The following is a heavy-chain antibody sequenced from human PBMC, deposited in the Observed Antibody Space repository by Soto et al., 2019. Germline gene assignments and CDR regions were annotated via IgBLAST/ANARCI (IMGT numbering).Heavy chain of an antibody. J-gene: IGHJ5*02. CDR1: GDSVSSNSAA. CDR3: AREGGWIGYGSSTSCYTGENGLDR. D-gene: IGHD2-2*02. Sequence: PSQTLSLTCAISGDSVSSNSAAWNWIRQSPSRGLEWLGRTYYRSKWYNDYAVSVKSRITINPDTSKNQFSLQLNSVTPEDKAVYYCAREGGWIGYGSSTSCYTGENGLDRWGQGTRVTVS. V-gene: IGHV6-1*01. CDR2: TYYRSKWYN.